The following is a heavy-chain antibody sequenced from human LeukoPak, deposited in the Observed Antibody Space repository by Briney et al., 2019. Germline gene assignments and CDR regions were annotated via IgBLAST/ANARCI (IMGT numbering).Heavy chain of an antibody. CDR1: GGTFSSYA. V-gene: IGHV1-69*04. J-gene: IGHJ4*02. CDR3: AREIYYGSGSFFPYYFDY. D-gene: IGHD3-10*01. Sequence: SVKVSCKVSGGTFSSYAISWVRQAPGQGLEWMGRIIPILGIANYAQKFQGRVTITADKSTSTAYMELSSLRSEDTAVYYCAREIYYGSGSFFPYYFDYWGQGTLVTVSS. CDR2: IIPILGIA.